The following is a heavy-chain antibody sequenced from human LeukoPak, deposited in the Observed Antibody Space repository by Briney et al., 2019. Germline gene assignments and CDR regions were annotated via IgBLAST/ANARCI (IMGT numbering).Heavy chain of an antibody. V-gene: IGHV3-21*01. CDR3: ARYVGPNIAVAGSDY. D-gene: IGHD6-19*01. CDR1: GFTFSDAW. Sequence: GGSLRLSCTASGFTFSDAWMSWVRQAPGKGLEWVSSITSTSSYIYYADSVKGRFTISRDNVNNLLFLQMDSLRAEDTAVYYCARYVGPNIAVAGSDYWGQGTLVTVSS. CDR2: ITSTSSYI. J-gene: IGHJ4*02.